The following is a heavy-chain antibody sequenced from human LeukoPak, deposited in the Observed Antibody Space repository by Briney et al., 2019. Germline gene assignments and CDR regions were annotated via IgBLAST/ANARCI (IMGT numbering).Heavy chain of an antibody. D-gene: IGHD6-6*01. Sequence: GGSLRLSCAASGFTFSSYGMHWVRQAPGKGLEWVAVISYDGSNKYYAGSVKGRFTVSRDDSRNTLYLQMNSLRVEDTAIYYCVRDGPRGSSSFDYWGQGTLVTVSS. CDR2: ISYDGSNK. CDR1: GFTFSSYG. J-gene: IGHJ4*02. V-gene: IGHV3-30*03. CDR3: VRDGPRGSSSFDY.